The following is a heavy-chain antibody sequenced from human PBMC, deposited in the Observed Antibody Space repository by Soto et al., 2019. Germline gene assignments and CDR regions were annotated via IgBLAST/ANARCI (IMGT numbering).Heavy chain of an antibody. D-gene: IGHD3-22*01. V-gene: IGHV3-48*02. Sequence: GGSLRLSCAASGFTFSNAWMNWVRQAPGKGLEWVSYISSSSSTIYYADSVKGRFTISRDNAKNSLYLQMNSLRDEDTAVYYCARSHLYYDSSGYPDYWGQGTLVTVSS. CDR3: ARSHLYYDSSGYPDY. CDR1: GFTFSNAW. J-gene: IGHJ4*02. CDR2: ISSSSSTI.